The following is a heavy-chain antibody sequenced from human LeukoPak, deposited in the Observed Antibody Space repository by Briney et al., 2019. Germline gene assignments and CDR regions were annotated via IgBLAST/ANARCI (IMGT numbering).Heavy chain of an antibody. CDR1: GFTFSNAW. CDR2: IKSKTDGGTT. Sequence: GSLRLSCAASGFTFSNAWMSWVRQAPGKGLEWVGRIKSKTDGGTTDYAAPVKGRFTISRDDSKNTLYLQMSSLRAEDTAVYSCARPRTAKIPSAFDFWGQGTLVTVSS. J-gene: IGHJ4*02. V-gene: IGHV3-15*01. D-gene: IGHD5-18*01. CDR3: ARPRTAKIPSAFDF.